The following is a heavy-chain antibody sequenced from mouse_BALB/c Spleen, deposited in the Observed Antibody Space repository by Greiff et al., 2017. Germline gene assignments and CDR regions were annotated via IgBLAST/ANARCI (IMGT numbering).Heavy chain of an antibody. CDR2: INPSNGGT. CDR1: GYTFTSYY. CDR3: VQNGVYSSFAY. J-gene: IGHJ3*01. V-gene: IGHV1S81*02. Sequence: VQLQESGAELVKPGASVKLSCKASGYTFTSYYMYWVKQRPGQGLEWIGEINPSNGGTNFNEKFKSKATLTVDKSSSTAYMQLSSLTSEDSAVYYCVQNGVYSSFAYWGQGTLVTVSA. D-gene: IGHD1-1*01.